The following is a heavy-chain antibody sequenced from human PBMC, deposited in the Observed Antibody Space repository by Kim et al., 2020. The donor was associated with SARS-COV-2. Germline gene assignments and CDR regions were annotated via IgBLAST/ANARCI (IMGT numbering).Heavy chain of an antibody. CDR1: GGSVSSGSYY. CDR3: ARDRDLYNGMDV. V-gene: IGHV4-61*01. CDR2: IYHSGTT. J-gene: IGHJ6*02. Sequence: SETLSLTCTVSGGSVSSGSYYWSWIRQPPGKGLEYIGYIYHSGTTNYNPSLKIRVTISVDTSKNQFSLKLSSVTAADTAVYYCARDRDLYNGMDVWGQGTTVTVSS. D-gene: IGHD2-2*02.